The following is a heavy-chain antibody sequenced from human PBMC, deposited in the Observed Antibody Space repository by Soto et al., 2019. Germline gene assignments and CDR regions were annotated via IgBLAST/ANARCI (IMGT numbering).Heavy chain of an antibody. CDR1: GYTFTTSG. Sequence: QLVQSGAEVKKPGASVKVSCKASGYTFTTSGFNWARQAPGQGLEWMGWISAKSGNTNYAQKLQGRVTMTTDTSTSTVYMELKSLTSDDTAIYYCTRAGASDWNYVSTSSWGQGTLVTVSS. V-gene: IGHV1-18*04. D-gene: IGHD1-7*01. CDR2: ISAKSGNT. CDR3: TRAGASDWNYVSTSS. J-gene: IGHJ4*02.